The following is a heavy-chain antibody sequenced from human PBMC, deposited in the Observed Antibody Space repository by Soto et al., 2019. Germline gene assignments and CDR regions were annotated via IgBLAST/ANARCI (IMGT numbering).Heavy chain of an antibody. V-gene: IGHV3-21*01. CDR1: GFTFSSYS. Sequence: GGSLRLSCAASGFTFSSYSMNWVRQAPGKGLEWVSSISSSSSYIYYADSVKGRFTISRDNAKNSLYLQMNSLRAEDTAVYYCARDCSGVVWTFDYWGQGTLVTVSS. CDR2: ISSSSSYI. J-gene: IGHJ4*02. D-gene: IGHD2-15*01. CDR3: ARDCSGVVWTFDY.